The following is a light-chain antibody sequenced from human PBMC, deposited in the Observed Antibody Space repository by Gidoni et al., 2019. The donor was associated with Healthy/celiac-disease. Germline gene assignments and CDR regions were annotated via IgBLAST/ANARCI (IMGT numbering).Light chain of an antibody. CDR3: QQYNNWPPT. V-gene: IGKV3-15*01. CDR1: QSLSSN. J-gene: IGKJ2*01. CDR2: GAS. Sequence: EIVMTQSPATLSVSPGERATLSCRASQSLSSNLAWYQQKPGQAPRLLISGASTRATGIPARFSGSRSGTEFTLTISSLQSEDFAVYYCQQYNNWPPTFXXXTKLEIK.